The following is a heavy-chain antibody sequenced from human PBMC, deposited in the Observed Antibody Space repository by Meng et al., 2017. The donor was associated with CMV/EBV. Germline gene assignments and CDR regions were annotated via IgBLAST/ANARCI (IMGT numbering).Heavy chain of an antibody. D-gene: IGHD5-12*01. V-gene: IGHV3-15*01. Sequence: GESLKISCAASGFTFSNAWMSWVRQAPGKGLEWVGRIKSKTDGGTTDYAAPVKGRFTISRDDSKNTLYLQMNSLKTEDTAVYYCTTEEIYGSNYWAQGTLVTVSS. CDR2: IKSKTDGGTT. CDR3: TTEEIYGSNY. J-gene: IGHJ4*02. CDR1: GFTFSNAW.